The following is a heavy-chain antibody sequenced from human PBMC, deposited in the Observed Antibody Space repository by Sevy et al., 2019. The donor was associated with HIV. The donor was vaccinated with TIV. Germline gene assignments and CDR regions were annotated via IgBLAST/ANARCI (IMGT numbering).Heavy chain of an antibody. Sequence: GGSLRLSCVASRFTFSTYVMHWVRQAPGKGLEWVAVIWHDGNSEYYADSVRGRFTISRDDSKSTLYLQMNSLRPEDTALYYCASEAGYGTDSRPIDYWGQGTLVTVSS. J-gene: IGHJ4*02. CDR3: ASEAGYGTDSRPIDY. D-gene: IGHD5-12*01. CDR1: RFTFSTYV. V-gene: IGHV3-33*08. CDR2: IWHDGNSE.